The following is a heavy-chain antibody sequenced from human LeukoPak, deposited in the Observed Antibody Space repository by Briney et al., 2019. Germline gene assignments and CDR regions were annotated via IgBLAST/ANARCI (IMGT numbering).Heavy chain of an antibody. J-gene: IGHJ6*02. V-gene: IGHV4-39*02. Sequence: PSETLSLTCTVSGGSISSSSYYWGWIRQPPGKGLEWIGSIYYSGSTYYNPSLKSRVTISVDTSKNQFSLKLSSVTAADTAVYYCAREPPYSSSYYYYGMDVWGQGTTVTVSS. CDR2: IYYSGST. CDR3: AREPPYSSSYYYYGMDV. CDR1: GGSISSSSYY. D-gene: IGHD6-13*01.